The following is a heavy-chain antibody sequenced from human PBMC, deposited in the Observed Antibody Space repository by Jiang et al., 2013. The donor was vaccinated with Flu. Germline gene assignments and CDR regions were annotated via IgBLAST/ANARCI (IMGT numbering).Heavy chain of an antibody. D-gene: IGHD7-27*01. CDR3: ARDQGLGISDDAFDI. Sequence: SVKVSCKASGYTFTSYAMNWVRQAPGQGLEWMGWINTNTGNPTYAQGFTGRFVFSLDTSVSTAYLQISSLKAEDTAVHYCARDQGLGISDDAFDIWGQGTMVTVSS. V-gene: IGHV7-4-1*02. CDR1: GYTFTSYA. CDR2: INTNTGNP. J-gene: IGHJ3*02.